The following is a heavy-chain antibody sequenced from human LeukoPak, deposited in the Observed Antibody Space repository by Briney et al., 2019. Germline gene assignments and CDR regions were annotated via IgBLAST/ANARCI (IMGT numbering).Heavy chain of an antibody. CDR1: GFTFSSYS. Sequence: PGGSLRLSCAASGFTFSSYSLNWVRPAPGMGLGWVSSISSASSYIYYADSVKGRFTISRDSAKKSLSLQMNSLRAEDTAVYYCARDLYGSGPQGFDCWGPGTLVTVS. V-gene: IGHV3-21*01. J-gene: IGHJ4*02. D-gene: IGHD3-10*01. CDR2: ISSASSYI. CDR3: ARDLYGSGPQGFDC.